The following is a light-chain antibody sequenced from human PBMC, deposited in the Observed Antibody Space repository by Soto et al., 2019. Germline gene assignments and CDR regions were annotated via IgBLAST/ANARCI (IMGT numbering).Light chain of an antibody. CDR1: SSDVGGYNY. V-gene: IGLV2-14*01. CDR3: NSYTSKSTGV. J-gene: IGLJ1*01. Sequence: QSALTQPASVSGSPGQSITISCTGTSSDVGGYNYVSWYQQHPGKAPKLIIYAVSNRPSGVSNRFSGSKSGNTASLTISGLQAEDEAAYCCNSYTSKSTGVFGTGTKVTVL. CDR2: AVS.